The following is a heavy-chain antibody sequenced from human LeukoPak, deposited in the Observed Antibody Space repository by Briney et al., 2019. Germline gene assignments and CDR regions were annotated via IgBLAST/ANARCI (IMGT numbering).Heavy chain of an antibody. CDR1: GASVSSADHY. Sequence: SQTLSLTCTVSGASVSSADHYWSWIRQPPGKGLEYIGNIHYSGIAYYSPSLKSRLTISVDTSKNQFSLRLTSMTAADTAVYYCARHTFCSGAYCYYYIDVWGKGTTVAVSS. V-gene: IGHV4-30-4*01. CDR2: IHYSGIA. CDR3: ARHTFCSGAYCYYYIDV. D-gene: IGHD2-15*01. J-gene: IGHJ6*03.